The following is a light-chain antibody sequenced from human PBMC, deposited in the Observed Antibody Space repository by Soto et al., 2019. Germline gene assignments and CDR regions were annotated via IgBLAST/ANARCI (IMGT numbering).Light chain of an antibody. CDR1: QGLVNW. Sequence: DIQGTQSPSSVSASVGDRVTITCRASQGLVNWLAWYQQKPGKAPKLLIYASSSFQSGVPSRFSDSGSGPDFTPTISSLQPEDFATYYCQQASSFPLTFGGGTKVEIK. J-gene: IGKJ4*01. CDR3: QQASSFPLT. V-gene: IGKV1-12*01. CDR2: ASS.